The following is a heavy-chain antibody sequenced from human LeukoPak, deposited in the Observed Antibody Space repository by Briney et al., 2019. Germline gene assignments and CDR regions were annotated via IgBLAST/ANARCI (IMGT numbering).Heavy chain of an antibody. CDR3: AKSLYCSGWYVDS. Sequence: PGGSLRLSCAASGFTFSSYAMTWVRQAPGKGLEWVSTISDIGGSTYYAHSVKGRVTISRDNSRNTLYLQMNSLRAEDTAVYYCAKSLYCSGWYVDSWGQGTLVTVSS. D-gene: IGHD6-19*01. CDR2: ISDIGGST. V-gene: IGHV3-23*01. J-gene: IGHJ4*02. CDR1: GFTFSSYA.